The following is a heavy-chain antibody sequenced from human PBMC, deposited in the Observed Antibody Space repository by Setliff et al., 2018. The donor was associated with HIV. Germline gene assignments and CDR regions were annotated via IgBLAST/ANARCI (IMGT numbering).Heavy chain of an antibody. Sequence: PSETLSLTCTVSGGSISSYYWSWIRQPPGKGLEWIGYIYYSGSTNYNPSLKSRVTISVDTSKNQFSLKLSSVTAADTAVCYCARHSSSRRHDAFDIWGQGTMVTVSS. J-gene: IGHJ3*02. CDR1: GGSISSYY. D-gene: IGHD6-6*01. V-gene: IGHV4-59*08. CDR3: ARHSSSRRHDAFDI. CDR2: IYYSGST.